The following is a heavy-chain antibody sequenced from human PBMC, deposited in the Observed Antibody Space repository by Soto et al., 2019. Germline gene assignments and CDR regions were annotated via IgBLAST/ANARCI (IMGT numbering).Heavy chain of an antibody. CDR2: INPNSGNI. J-gene: IGHJ4*02. V-gene: IGHV1-8*01. D-gene: IGHD3-10*01. CDR3: ARGRASGSYVLLDY. Sequence: ASVKVSCKASGNTFTSYDINWVRQATGHGLEWMGWINPNSGNIGYAQKFQGRVTMTRDTAIRTAYMEVSRLRSDDTAVYYCARGRASGSYVLLDYWGQGTLVNVSS. CDR1: GNTFTSYD.